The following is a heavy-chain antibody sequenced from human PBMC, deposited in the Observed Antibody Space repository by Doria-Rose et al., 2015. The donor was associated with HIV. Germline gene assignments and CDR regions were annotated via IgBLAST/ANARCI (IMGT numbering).Heavy chain of an antibody. CDR1: GVSLSSPGMG. V-gene: IGHV2-26*01. D-gene: IGHD6-13*01. CDR3: ARIKSSRWYHKYYFDF. Sequence: QVQLVQSGPVLAKPTETLTLTCTVSGVSLSSPGMGVSWIRQPSGKALEWLANIFSDDDRSYKTSLKSRLTISKSTAKSQVVLTMTDMDPVDTATYYCARIKSSRWYHKYYFDFWGQGTLVIVSA. J-gene: IGHJ4*02. CDR2: IFSDDDR.